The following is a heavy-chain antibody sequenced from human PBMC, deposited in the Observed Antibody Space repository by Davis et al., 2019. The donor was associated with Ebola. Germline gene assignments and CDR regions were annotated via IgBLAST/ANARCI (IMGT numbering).Heavy chain of an antibody. CDR1: GGSISSGDYY. CDR3: ARVGGVSGDVDY. V-gene: IGHV4-30-4*01. J-gene: IGHJ4*02. Sequence: MPSETLSLTCTVSGGSISSGDYYWSWIRQPPGLLLAWIGYIYYSGSTYYNPSLKSRVTISVDTSKNQFSLKLSSVTAADTAVYYCARVGGVSGDVDYWGQGTLVTVSS. D-gene: IGHD3-16*01. CDR2: IYYSGST.